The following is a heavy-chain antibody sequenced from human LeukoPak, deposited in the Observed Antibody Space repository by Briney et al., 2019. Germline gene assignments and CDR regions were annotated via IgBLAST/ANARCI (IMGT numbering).Heavy chain of an antibody. CDR1: GDSISTSKSY. V-gene: IGHV4-39*01. Sequence: SETLSLTCTVSGDSISTSKSYWGWIRQPPLKGLEWIGSIYYTGNTYYNASLKSRVTISVDTSKNQFSLKLSSVTAADTAVYYCARGRVGAASQKPWGQGTLVTVSS. D-gene: IGHD1-26*01. CDR2: IYYTGNT. J-gene: IGHJ4*02. CDR3: ARGRVGAASQKP.